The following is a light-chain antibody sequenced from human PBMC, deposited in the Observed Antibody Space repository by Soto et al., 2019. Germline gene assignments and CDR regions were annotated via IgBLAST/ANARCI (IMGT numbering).Light chain of an antibody. Sequence: EIVLTQSPGTLSLSPGERATLSFRASQSVSSSYLAWYQQKPGQAPRLLIYGASSRATGIPDRFSGSGSGTDFTLTISSLEPEDFAVYYCQQRSNWPPTFGQGTKVDIK. J-gene: IGKJ1*01. CDR1: QSVSSSY. CDR2: GAS. CDR3: QQRSNWPPT. V-gene: IGKV3D-20*02.